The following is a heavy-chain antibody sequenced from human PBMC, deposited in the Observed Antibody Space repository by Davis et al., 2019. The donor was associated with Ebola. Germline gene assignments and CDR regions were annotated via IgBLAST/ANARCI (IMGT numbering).Heavy chain of an antibody. V-gene: IGHV4-39*01. CDR3: ARQRGSGIAVAGIRLIYYYYGMDV. J-gene: IGHJ6*02. Sequence: SETLSLTCTVSGGSISSSSYYWGWIRQPPGKGLEWIGSIYYSGSTYYNPSLKSRVTISVDTSKNQFSLKLSSVTAADTAVYYWARQRGSGIAVAGIRLIYYYYGMDVWGQGTTVTVSS. CDR1: GGSISSSSYY. D-gene: IGHD6-19*01. CDR2: IYYSGST.